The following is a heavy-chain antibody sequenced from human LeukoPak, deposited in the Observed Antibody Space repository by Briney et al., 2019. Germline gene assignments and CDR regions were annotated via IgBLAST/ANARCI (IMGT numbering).Heavy chain of an antibody. CDR1: GYTFTYYG. D-gene: IGHD6-25*01. J-gene: IGHJ2*01. CDR3: ARDQTIIAASLYWYFDL. Sequence: GASVKVSCKASGYTFTYYGISWVRQAPGQGLEWMGWISAYNGNTNYAQRLQGRVTMTTDTSTSTAYMELRSLRSDDTAVYYCARDQTIIAASLYWYFDLWGRGTLVTASS. V-gene: IGHV1-18*01. CDR2: ISAYNGNT.